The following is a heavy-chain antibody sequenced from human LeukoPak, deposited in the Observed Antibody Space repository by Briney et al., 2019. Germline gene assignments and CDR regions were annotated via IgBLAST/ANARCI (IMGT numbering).Heavy chain of an antibody. D-gene: IGHD4-11*01. CDR1: GFIFRTYA. V-gene: IGHV3-23*01. J-gene: IGHJ4*02. Sequence: GGSLRLSCAASGFIFRTYAMSWVRQAPGKGLEWVSAISGSGDKTFYADSVKGRFTISRENSKNTLYLQMNRLRAEDTAVYYCAKDLNYGFDYWGQGNLVTVSS. CDR3: AKDLNYGFDY. CDR2: ISGSGDKT.